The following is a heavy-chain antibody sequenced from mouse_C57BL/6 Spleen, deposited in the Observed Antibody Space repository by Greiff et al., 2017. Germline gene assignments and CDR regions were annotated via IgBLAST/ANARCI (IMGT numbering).Heavy chain of an antibody. CDR2: INPNNGGT. CDR3: ARSDGDFSLYYAMDY. D-gene: IGHD2-13*01. J-gene: IGHJ4*01. Sequence: VQLQQSGPELVKPGASVKISCKASGYTFTDYYMDWVKQSPGKSLEWIGDINPNNGGTNYNQKFKGKATLTVDKSSSTTYMELRSLTSKDTAVEDCARSDGDFSLYYAMDYWGQGTSVTVSS. V-gene: IGHV1-18*01. CDR1: GYTFTDYY.